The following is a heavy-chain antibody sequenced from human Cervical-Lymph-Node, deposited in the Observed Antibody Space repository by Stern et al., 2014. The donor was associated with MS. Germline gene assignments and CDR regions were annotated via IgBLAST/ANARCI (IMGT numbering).Heavy chain of an antibody. CDR2: IYWDDDK. CDR3: AQKVQYSGSDWFDP. V-gene: IGHV2-5*02. D-gene: IGHD6-6*01. Sequence: ESGPTLVKPTQTLTLTCAFSGFSLSTSGVAVGWIRQPPGKALEWLALIYWDDDKTYSPSLKSRLTITKDPSKNQVVLTVTNVDPVDTATYYCAQKVQYSGSDWFDPWGQGTLVTVSS. J-gene: IGHJ5*02. CDR1: GFSLSTSGVA.